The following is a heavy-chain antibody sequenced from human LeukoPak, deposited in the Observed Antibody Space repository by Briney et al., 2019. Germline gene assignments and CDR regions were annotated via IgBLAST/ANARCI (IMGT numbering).Heavy chain of an antibody. CDR3: ARDLYCSGGSCYAPPV. CDR1: GFTFSSYE. J-gene: IGHJ3*01. D-gene: IGHD2-15*01. Sequence: PGGSLRLSCAASGFTFSSYEMNWFRQAPGKGLEWVSYISSSGSTIYYADSVKGRFTISRDNAKNSLYLQMNSLRAEDTAVYYCARDLYCSGGSCYAPPVWGQGTMVTVSS. CDR2: ISSSGSTI. V-gene: IGHV3-48*03.